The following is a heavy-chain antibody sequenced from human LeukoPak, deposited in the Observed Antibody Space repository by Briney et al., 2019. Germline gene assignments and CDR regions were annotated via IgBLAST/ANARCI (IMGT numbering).Heavy chain of an antibody. D-gene: IGHD3-10*01. CDR3: ARDHYGSGPARYMDV. V-gene: IGHV1-46*01. J-gene: IGHJ6*03. Sequence: ASVKVSCKASGYTFTGYFMHWVRQAPGQGLEWMGIINPNGGGTSYAQKFQGRVTITRDTSTSTAYMELSSLRSEDTAVYYCARDHYGSGPARYMDVWGKGTTVTVSS. CDR2: INPNGGGT. CDR1: GYTFTGYF.